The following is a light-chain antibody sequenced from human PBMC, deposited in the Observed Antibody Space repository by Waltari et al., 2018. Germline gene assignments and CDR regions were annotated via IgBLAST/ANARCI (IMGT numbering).Light chain of an antibody. CDR1: LIFSSAY. CDR3: QLYHT. V-gene: IGKV3-20*01. J-gene: IGKJ2*01. CDR2: GAS. Sequence: EIVLTQSPGTLSLSPGDGATLSCRASLIFSSAYLGWYQQKPGQPPRLLIYGASSRATGVPDRFSGSGSATDFTLTISRLEPEDFAVYYCQLYHTFGQGTKLEIK.